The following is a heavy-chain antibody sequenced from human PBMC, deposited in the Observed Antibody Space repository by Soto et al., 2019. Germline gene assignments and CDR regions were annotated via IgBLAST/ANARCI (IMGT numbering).Heavy chain of an antibody. CDR3: ARGRWQWLNRNWFDP. J-gene: IGHJ5*02. CDR2: ISWNSGSI. D-gene: IGHD6-19*01. Sequence: GGSLRLSCAASGFTFDDYAMHWVRQAPGKGLEWVSGISWNSGSIGYADSVKGRFTISRDNAKNSLYLQMNSLRAEDTALYYCARGRWQWLNRNWFDPWGQGTLVTVSS. V-gene: IGHV3-9*01. CDR1: GFTFDDYA.